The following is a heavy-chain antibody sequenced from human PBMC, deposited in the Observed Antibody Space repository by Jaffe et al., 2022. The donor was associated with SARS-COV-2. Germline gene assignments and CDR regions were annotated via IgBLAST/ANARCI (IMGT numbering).Heavy chain of an antibody. CDR2: IYYSGST. Sequence: QVQLQESGPGLVKPSQTLSLTCTVSGGSISSGGYYWSWIRQYPGKGLEWIGYIYYSGSTYYKSSLKSRLTISVDTSKNQFSLKLSSVTAADTAVYYCAREIHNGGIHFDNWGQGTLVTVSS. CDR1: GGSISSGGYY. V-gene: IGHV4-31*03. D-gene: IGHD2-15*01. J-gene: IGHJ4*02. CDR3: AREIHNGGIHFDN.